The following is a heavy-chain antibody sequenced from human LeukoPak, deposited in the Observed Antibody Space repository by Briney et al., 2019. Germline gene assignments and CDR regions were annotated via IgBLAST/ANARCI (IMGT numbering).Heavy chain of an antibody. CDR3: ARDSGWWRFDF. CDR1: GLNFSSRW. Sequence: GGSLGLSCAASGLNFSSRWMNWVRQAPGQGPEWVASIKEDGSEKHYVDSVKGRFTISRDNGKNSLYLQMNSLRAEDTAVYYCARDSGWWRFDFWGQGTLVTVSS. D-gene: IGHD6-13*01. V-gene: IGHV3-7*03. J-gene: IGHJ4*02. CDR2: IKEDGSEK.